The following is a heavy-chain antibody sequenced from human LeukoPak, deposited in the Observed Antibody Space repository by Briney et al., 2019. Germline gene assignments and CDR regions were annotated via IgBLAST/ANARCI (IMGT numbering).Heavy chain of an antibody. CDR1: GGSISSYY. D-gene: IGHD5-24*01. Sequence: SETLSLTCTVSGGSISSYYWSWIRQPPGRGLEWIGYIYYSGSTNYNPSLKSRVTISVDTSKNQFSLKLSSVTAADTAVYYCARGSLDGYNWNWFDPWGQGTLVTVSS. CDR3: ARGSLDGYNWNWFDP. J-gene: IGHJ5*02. CDR2: IYYSGST. V-gene: IGHV4-59*01.